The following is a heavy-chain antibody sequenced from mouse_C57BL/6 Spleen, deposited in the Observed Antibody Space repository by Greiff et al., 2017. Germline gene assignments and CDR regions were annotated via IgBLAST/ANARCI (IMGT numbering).Heavy chain of an antibody. Sequence: EVNVVESGGGLVQSGRSLRLSCATSGFTFSDFYMEWVRQAPGKGLEWIAASRNKANDYTTEYSASVKGRFIVSRDTSQSILYLQMNALRAEDTAIYYCARDNWYAMDYWGQGTSVTVSS. CDR1: GFTFSDFY. CDR3: ARDNWYAMDY. J-gene: IGHJ4*01. CDR2: SRNKANDYTT. V-gene: IGHV7-1*01. D-gene: IGHD4-1*01.